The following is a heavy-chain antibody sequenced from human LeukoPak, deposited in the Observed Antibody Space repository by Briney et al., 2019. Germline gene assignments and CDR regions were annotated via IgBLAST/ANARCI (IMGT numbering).Heavy chain of an antibody. CDR2: IYYSGST. J-gene: IGHJ4*02. D-gene: IGHD1-26*01. CDR3: ARGPWEDVFDH. V-gene: IGHV4-39*07. CDR1: GGSISSSSYN. Sequence: PSETLSLTCTVPGGSISSSSYNWGWIRQPPGKGLGWIGSIYYSGSTYYNPSLKSRVTISVDTSKNQFSLKLSSVTAADTAVYYGARGPWEDVFDHWGQGTLVIVSS.